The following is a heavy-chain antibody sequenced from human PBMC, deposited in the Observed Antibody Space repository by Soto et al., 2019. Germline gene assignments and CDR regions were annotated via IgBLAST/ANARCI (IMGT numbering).Heavy chain of an antibody. Sequence: EVQLVESGGGLVKPGGSLRLSCISSGFTFRTYTMNWVRQAPAKGLEWVSGIRGFSPYTFYAESVKGRFTISRDNAKNSLYLQMNSLRAEDTAVYYCARDRGYDAHDYYYNAMDVWGQGTTVTVSS. CDR3: ARDRGYDAHDYYYNAMDV. J-gene: IGHJ6*02. V-gene: IGHV3-21*01. CDR2: IRGFSPYT. CDR1: GFTFRTYT. D-gene: IGHD2-15*01.